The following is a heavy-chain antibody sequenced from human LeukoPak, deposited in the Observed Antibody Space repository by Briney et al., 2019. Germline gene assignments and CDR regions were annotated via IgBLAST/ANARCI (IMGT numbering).Heavy chain of an antibody. Sequence: GASVKVSCKASGGTFSSYAISWVRQAPGQGLEWMGGIIPIFGTANYAQKFQGRVTITADESTSTAYMELSSLRSEDTAVYYCARGTHPYPTMIVVKWAFDIWGQGTMVTVSS. CDR3: ARGTHPYPTMIVVKWAFDI. CDR2: IIPIFGTA. V-gene: IGHV1-69*13. CDR1: GGTFSSYA. D-gene: IGHD3-22*01. J-gene: IGHJ3*02.